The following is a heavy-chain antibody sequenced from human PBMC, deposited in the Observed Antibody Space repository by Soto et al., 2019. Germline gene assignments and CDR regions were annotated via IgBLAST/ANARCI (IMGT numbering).Heavy chain of an antibody. CDR2: IYAGGTT. CDR3: AKSANNWYPFFDY. D-gene: IGHD1-20*01. CDR1: GFSVGISY. J-gene: IGHJ4*02. Sequence: EVQLLETGGGSIQPGGSLRLSCAASGFSVGISYMSWVRQTPGKGLEWVSVIYAGGTTSYSDSVKGRFTISRDSSKNTLFLHMNGLRAEDTACYYCAKSANNWYPFFDYWGQGILVTVSS. V-gene: IGHV3-53*02.